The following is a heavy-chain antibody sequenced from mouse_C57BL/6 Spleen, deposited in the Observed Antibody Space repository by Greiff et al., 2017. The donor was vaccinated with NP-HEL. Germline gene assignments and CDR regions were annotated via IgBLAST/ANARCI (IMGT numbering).Heavy chain of an antibody. CDR3: ARDLSTMVTTRYFDV. V-gene: IGHV5-4*01. J-gene: IGHJ1*03. CDR2: ISDGGSYT. CDR1: GFTFSSYA. Sequence: EVQRVESGGGLVKPGGSLKLSCAASGFTFSSYAMSWVRQTPETRLEWVATISDGGSYTYYPDNVKGIFTISRDNAKNNLYLQMSHLKSEDTAMYYCARDLSTMVTTRYFDVWGTGTTVTVSS. D-gene: IGHD2-1*01.